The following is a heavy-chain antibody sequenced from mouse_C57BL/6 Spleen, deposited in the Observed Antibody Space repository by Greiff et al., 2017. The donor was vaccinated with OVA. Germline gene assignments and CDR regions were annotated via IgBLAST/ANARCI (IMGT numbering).Heavy chain of an antibody. CDR1: GFTFTDYY. CDR2: IRNKANGYTT. J-gene: IGHJ1*03. Sequence: DVKLQESGGGLVQPGGSLSLSCAASGFTFTDYYMSWVRQPPGKALEWLGFIRNKANGYTTEYSASVKGRFTISRDNSQSILYLQMNALRAEDSATYYCARYNGNYDWYFDVWGTGTTVTVSS. V-gene: IGHV7-3*01. CDR3: ARYNGNYDWYFDV. D-gene: IGHD2-1*01.